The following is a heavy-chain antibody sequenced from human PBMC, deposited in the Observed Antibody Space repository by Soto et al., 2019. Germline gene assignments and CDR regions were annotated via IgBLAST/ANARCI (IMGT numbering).Heavy chain of an antibody. CDR3: AREAYSGYRFETAGYYYGMDV. V-gene: IGHV1-69*06. CDR2: VIPIFGTA. Sequence: SVKVSCKASGGTFSSYAISWVRQAPGQGLEWMGGVIPIFGTANYAQKFQGRVTITADKSTSTAYMELSSLRSEDTAVYYCAREAYSGYRFETAGYYYGMDVWGQGTTVTVSS. CDR1: GGTFSSYA. J-gene: IGHJ6*02. D-gene: IGHD5-12*01.